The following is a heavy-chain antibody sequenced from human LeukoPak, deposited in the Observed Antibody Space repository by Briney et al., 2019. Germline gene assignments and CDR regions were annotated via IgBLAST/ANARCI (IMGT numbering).Heavy chain of an antibody. V-gene: IGHV1-69*13. Sequence: SVKVSCKASGGTFSSYAIRWVRQAPGQGLEWLGGIFPIFGTANYAQKFQGRVTITEDESTSTAYMELSSLRSEDTAVYYCARGSGQVAVGLYYYYYMDVWGKGTTVAVSS. CDR3: ARGSGQVAVGLYYYYYMDV. D-gene: IGHD2-15*01. J-gene: IGHJ6*03. CDR2: IFPIFGTA. CDR1: GGTFSSYA.